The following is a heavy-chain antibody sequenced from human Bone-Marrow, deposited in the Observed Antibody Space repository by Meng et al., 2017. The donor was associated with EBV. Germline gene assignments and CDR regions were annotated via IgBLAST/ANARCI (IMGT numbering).Heavy chain of an antibody. CDR3: ARAVLAGNWFDP. V-gene: IGHV1-69*01. J-gene: IGHJ5*02. Sequence: GQLVQSGVGVKKPGSSVKVSCKASGGTFSSYAISWVRQAPGQGLEWMGGISPIFGTANYAQKFQGRVTITADESTSTAYMELSSLRSEDTAVYYCARAVLAGNWFDPWGQGTLVTVSS. CDR2: ISPIFGTA. D-gene: IGHD4/OR15-4a*01. CDR1: GGTFSSYA.